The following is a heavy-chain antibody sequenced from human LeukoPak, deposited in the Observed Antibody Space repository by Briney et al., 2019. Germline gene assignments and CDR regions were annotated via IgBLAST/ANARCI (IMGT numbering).Heavy chain of an antibody. CDR2: IYYSGST. Sequence: SETLSLTCTVSGGSISSGDYYWSWIRQPPGKGLEWIGYIYYSGSTYYNPSLKSRATISVDTSKHQFSLKLSSVTAADTAVYYCARVDRAWFGELNWFDPWGQGTLVTVSS. CDR3: ARVDRAWFGELNWFDP. J-gene: IGHJ5*02. CDR1: GGSISSGDYY. D-gene: IGHD3-10*01. V-gene: IGHV4-30-4*01.